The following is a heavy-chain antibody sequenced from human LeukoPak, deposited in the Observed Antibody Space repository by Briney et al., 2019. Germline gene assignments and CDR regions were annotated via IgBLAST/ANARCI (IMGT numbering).Heavy chain of an antibody. Sequence: ASAKVSCKASGYTFTSYYMHWVRQAPGQGLEWMGKINPSGGSTSYAQKFQGRVTMTRDTSTSTVYMELSSLRSEDTAVYYCAREGCSGGSCYRNWFDPWGQGTLVTVSS. CDR1: GYTFTSYY. V-gene: IGHV1-46*01. CDR3: AREGCSGGSCYRNWFDP. D-gene: IGHD2-15*01. CDR2: INPSGGST. J-gene: IGHJ5*02.